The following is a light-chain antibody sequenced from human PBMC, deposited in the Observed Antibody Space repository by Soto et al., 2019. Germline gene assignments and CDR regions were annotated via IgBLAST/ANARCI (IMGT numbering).Light chain of an antibody. CDR3: CSYAGRYTYV. J-gene: IGLJ1*01. CDR1: SSDVGGYNY. Sequence: SALTQPRSVSGSPGQSVTISCTGTSSDVGGYNYVSWYQQHPGKAPKLMIYDVSKRPSGVPDRFSGSKSGNTASLTISGLQAEDEADYYCCSYAGRYTYVFGTGTKV. CDR2: DVS. V-gene: IGLV2-11*01.